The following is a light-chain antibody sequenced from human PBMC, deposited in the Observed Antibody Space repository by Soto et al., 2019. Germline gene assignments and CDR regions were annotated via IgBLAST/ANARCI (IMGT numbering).Light chain of an antibody. V-gene: IGLV2-11*01. Sequence: QSALTQPRSVSGSPGQSVTISCTGTSSDVGGYNYVSWYQQHPGKAPKLMIYDVTMRPSGVPDRFSGSKSVNTASLTISGLQAEDEADYYCCSFTSSITYVFGTGTQLTVL. CDR2: DVT. CDR1: SSDVGGYNY. J-gene: IGLJ7*01. CDR3: CSFTSSITYV.